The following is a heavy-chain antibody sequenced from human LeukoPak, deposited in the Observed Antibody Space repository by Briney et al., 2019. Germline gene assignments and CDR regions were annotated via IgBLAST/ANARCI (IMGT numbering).Heavy chain of an antibody. Sequence: SVKVSCKASGGTFSSYAISWVRQAPGQGLEWMGGIIPIFGTANYTQKFQGRVTITADESTSTAYMELSSLRSEDTAVYYCARDGSSGWYHAFDIWGQGTMVTVSS. CDR2: IIPIFGTA. D-gene: IGHD6-19*01. V-gene: IGHV1-69*13. J-gene: IGHJ3*02. CDR1: GGTFSSYA. CDR3: ARDGSSGWYHAFDI.